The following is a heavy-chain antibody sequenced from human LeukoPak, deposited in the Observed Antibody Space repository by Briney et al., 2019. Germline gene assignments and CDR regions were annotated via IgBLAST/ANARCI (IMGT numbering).Heavy chain of an antibody. D-gene: IGHD3-22*01. CDR3: ARAPNQPSSGYYSFDY. CDR2: IYHSGTT. J-gene: IGHJ4*02. CDR1: GDSMSSNNW. V-gene: IGHV4-4*02. Sequence: PSGTLSLTCAVSGDSMSSNNWWTWVRQPPGKGLEWIGEIYHSGTTNYNPSVKSRVTISVDKSKNQFSLKLNSVTAADTAVYYCARAPNQPSSGYYSFDYWGQGTLVTVSS.